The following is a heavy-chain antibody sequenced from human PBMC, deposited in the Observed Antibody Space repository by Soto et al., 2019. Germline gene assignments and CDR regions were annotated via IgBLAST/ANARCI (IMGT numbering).Heavy chain of an antibody. J-gene: IGHJ6*02. CDR2: IYPGDSDT. Sequence: XESLKISCKGSGYSFTSYWIGWVRQMPGKGLEWMGIIYPGDSDTRYSPSFQGQVIISADKSISTAYLQWSSLKASDTAMYYCARQAGIAARLDYYYGMDVWGQGTTVTVSS. CDR1: GYSFTSYW. CDR3: ARQAGIAARLDYYYGMDV. V-gene: IGHV5-51*01. D-gene: IGHD6-6*01.